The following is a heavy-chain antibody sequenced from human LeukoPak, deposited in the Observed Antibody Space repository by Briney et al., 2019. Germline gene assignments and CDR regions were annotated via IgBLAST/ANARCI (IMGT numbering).Heavy chain of an antibody. D-gene: IGHD5-24*01. Sequence: GRSLRLSCAASGFTFSSYGMHWVRQAPGKGLEWVAAISYDGSNKYYADSVKGRFTISRDNSKNTLYLQMNSLRGEDTAVYYCASPSGDYWGQGTLVTVSS. J-gene: IGHJ4*02. CDR3: ASPSGDY. V-gene: IGHV3-30*03. CDR2: ISYDGSNK. CDR1: GFTFSSYG.